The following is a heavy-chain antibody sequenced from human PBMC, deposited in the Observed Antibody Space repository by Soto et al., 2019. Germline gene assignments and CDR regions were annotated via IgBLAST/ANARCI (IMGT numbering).Heavy chain of an antibody. V-gene: IGHV4-31*03. D-gene: IGHD3-3*01. CDR3: AREDFWSGYFDD. CDR2: IYYSGST. CDR1: GGSISSGGYY. Sequence: PSETLSLTCTVSGGSISSGGYYWSWIRQHPGKGLEWIGYIYYSGSTYYNPSLKSRVTISVDTSKNQFSLKLSSVTAADTAVYYCAREDFWSGYFDDWGQGTLVTVSS. J-gene: IGHJ4*02.